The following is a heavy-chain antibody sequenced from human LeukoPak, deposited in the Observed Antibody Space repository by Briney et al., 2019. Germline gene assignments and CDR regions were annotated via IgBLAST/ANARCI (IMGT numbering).Heavy chain of an antibody. D-gene: IGHD1-14*01. CDR3: ARTGGTNYYYYYYMDV. CDR1: GYTFTSYD. CDR2: IIPIFGTA. J-gene: IGHJ6*03. V-gene: IGHV1-69*13. Sequence: EASVKVSCKACGYTFTSYDINWVRPATGQGVAWMGGIIPIFGTANYAQKFQGRVTITADESPSTAYMELSSLRSEDTAVYYCARTGGTNYYYYYYMDVRGKGTTVTVSS.